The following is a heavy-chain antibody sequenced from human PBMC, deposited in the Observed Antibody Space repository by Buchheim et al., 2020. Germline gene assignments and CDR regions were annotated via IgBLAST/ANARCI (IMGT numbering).Heavy chain of an antibody. Sequence: EVQLVESGGGLVQPGGSLRLSCAASGFTVSSNYMSWVRQAPGKGLEWVSVIYSGGSTYYADSVKGRFTISRDNSKNTLYLQMNSLRAEDTAVYYCARDSSGAPIFGVVSGMDVWGQGTT. CDR2: IYSGGST. D-gene: IGHD3-3*01. J-gene: IGHJ6*02. CDR1: GFTVSSNY. V-gene: IGHV3-66*02. CDR3: ARDSSGAPIFGVVSGMDV.